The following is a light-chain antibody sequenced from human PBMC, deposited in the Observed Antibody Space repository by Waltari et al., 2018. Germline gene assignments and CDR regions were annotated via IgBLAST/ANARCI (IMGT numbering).Light chain of an antibody. CDR3: QQSYSNPFT. J-gene: IGKJ3*01. Sequence: DIQMTQSPSSLSASVGDRVTITCLASLSIKDYLNWYQQKPGTAPKLLIHAASSLQSGVPLRFSGGGSGTDFTLTISNLQPEDFATYFCQQSYSNPFTFGPGTKVDIK. V-gene: IGKV1-39*01. CDR1: LSIKDY. CDR2: AAS.